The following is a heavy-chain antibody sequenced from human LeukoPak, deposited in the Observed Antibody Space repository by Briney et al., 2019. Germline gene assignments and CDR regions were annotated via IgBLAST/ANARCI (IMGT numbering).Heavy chain of an antibody. D-gene: IGHD3-3*01. J-gene: IGHJ3*02. CDR2: IYAGGST. CDR1: GGSISSGTYY. CDR3: ARSRFLEYAFDI. V-gene: IGHV4-61*02. Sequence: SQTLSLTCTASGGSISSGTYYWSWIRQPAGKGLEWIGRIYAGGSTNYNPSLKSRVTMSLDPSKNQYSLKLSSVTAADTAEYYCARSRFLEYAFDIWGQGTMVTVSS.